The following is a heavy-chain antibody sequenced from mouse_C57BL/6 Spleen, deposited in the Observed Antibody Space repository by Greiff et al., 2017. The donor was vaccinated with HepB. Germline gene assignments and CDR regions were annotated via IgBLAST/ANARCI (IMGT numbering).Heavy chain of an antibody. Sequence: QVQLQQSGAELARPGASVKLSCKASGYTFTSYGISWVKQRTGQGLEWIGEIYPRSGNTYYNEKFKGKATLTADKSSSTAYMELRSLTSEDSAVYFCASPFITPVVVSLDVWGTGTPAPVPS. CDR2: IYPRSGNT. CDR1: GYTFTSYG. D-gene: IGHD1-1*01. CDR3: ASPFITPVVVSLDV. V-gene: IGHV1-81*01. J-gene: IGHJ1*03.